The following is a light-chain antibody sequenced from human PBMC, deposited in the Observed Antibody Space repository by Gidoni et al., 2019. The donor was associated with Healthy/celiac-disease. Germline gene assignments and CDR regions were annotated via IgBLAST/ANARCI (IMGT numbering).Light chain of an antibody. CDR3: QQSYSTRWT. J-gene: IGKJ1*01. CDR1: QSISSY. CDR2: AAS. V-gene: IGKV1-39*01. Sequence: DIQMTKSPSSLSASVGDRVTITCRASQSISSYLNWYQQKPGKAPKLLIYAASSLQSGVPSRFSGSVSGTDFTLTISSLQPEDFATYYCQQSYSTRWTFGQGTKVEIK.